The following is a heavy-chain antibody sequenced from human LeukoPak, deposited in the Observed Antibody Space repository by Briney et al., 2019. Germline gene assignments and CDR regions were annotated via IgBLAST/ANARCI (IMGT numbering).Heavy chain of an antibody. CDR1: GGSISIGDNY. J-gene: IGHJ4*02. V-gene: IGHV4-30-4*08. Sequence: SETLSLTCTVSGGSISIGDNYWSWIRQPPGKGLEWIGYIYYSGSTYYNPSLKSRVTISVDTSKNQFSLKLSSVTAADTAVYYCARDYGGNIGYWGQGTLVTVSS. CDR2: IYYSGST. CDR3: ARDYGGNIGY. D-gene: IGHD4-23*01.